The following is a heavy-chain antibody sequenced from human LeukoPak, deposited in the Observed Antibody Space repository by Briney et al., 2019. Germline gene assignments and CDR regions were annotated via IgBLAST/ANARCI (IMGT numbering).Heavy chain of an antibody. J-gene: IGHJ4*02. CDR2: IIPIFGTA. Sequence: SVKVSCKASGGTFSSYAISWVRQAPGQGLEWMGGIIPIFGTANYAQKFQGRVTITADKSTSTAYMELSSLRSEDTAVHYCARVDSSSWYVAFDYWGQGTLVTVSS. CDR1: GGTFSSYA. D-gene: IGHD6-13*01. V-gene: IGHV1-69*06. CDR3: ARVDSSSWYVAFDY.